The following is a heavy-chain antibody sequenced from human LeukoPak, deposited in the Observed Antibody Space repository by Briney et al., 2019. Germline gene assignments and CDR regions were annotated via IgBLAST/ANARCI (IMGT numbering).Heavy chain of an antibody. D-gene: IGHD4-23*01. CDR3: ASLDYGGNYVDD. V-gene: IGHV4-39*07. Sequence: SETLSLTCTVSGGSISTDYWSWIRQPPGKGLEWIGSVYYSGSTYHNPSLKSRVTMSVDTSKNQFSLKLSSVTAADTAVYYCASLDYGGNYVDDWGRGTLVTVSS. J-gene: IGHJ4*02. CDR2: VYYSGST. CDR1: GGSISTDY.